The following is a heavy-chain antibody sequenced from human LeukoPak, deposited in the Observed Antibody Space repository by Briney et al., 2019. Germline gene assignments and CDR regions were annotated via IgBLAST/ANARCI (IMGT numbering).Heavy chain of an antibody. CDR3: AKDGGYCSGGTCLRRFDP. J-gene: IGHJ5*02. CDR2: ISGSGGNT. D-gene: IGHD2-15*01. V-gene: IGHV3-23*01. CDR1: GFTFSSYA. Sequence: PGGSLRLSCAASGFTFSSYAMTWVRQAPGKGLEWVSGISGSGGNTNYADSVKGRFTISRDNSKNTLYLQMDSLRAEDTAVYYCAKDGGYCSGGTCLRRFDPWGQGTLVTVSS.